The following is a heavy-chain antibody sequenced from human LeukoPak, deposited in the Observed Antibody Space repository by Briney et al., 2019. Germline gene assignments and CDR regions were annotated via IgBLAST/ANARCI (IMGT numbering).Heavy chain of an antibody. CDR1: GGTFSSYA. V-gene: IGHV1-69*04. Sequence: SVKVSCKASGGTFSSYAISWVRQAPGQGLEWMGRIIPILGIANYAQKFQGRVTITADKSTSTAYMELSSLRAEDTAVYYCATDPYFSQDAFDIWGQGTMVTVSS. CDR2: IIPILGIA. D-gene: IGHD2/OR15-2a*01. J-gene: IGHJ3*02. CDR3: ATDPYFSQDAFDI.